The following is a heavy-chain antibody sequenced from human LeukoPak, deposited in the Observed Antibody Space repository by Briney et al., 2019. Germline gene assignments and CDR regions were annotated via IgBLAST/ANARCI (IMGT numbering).Heavy chain of an antibody. CDR3: TREFPRGYSGSYFDY. J-gene: IGHJ4*02. D-gene: IGHD5-12*01. CDR2: ISYDGSNK. Sequence: PGRSLRLSCAASGFTFSSYAMHWVRQAPGKGLEWVAVISYDGSNKYYADSVKGRSTISRDDAKSTLYLQMNSLRAEDTAVYYCTREFPRGYSGSYFDYWGQGTLVTVSS. CDR1: GFTFSSYA. V-gene: IGHV3-30-3*01.